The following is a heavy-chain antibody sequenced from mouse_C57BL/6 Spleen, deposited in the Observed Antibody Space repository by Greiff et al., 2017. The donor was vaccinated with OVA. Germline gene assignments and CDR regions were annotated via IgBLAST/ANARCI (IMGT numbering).Heavy chain of an antibody. CDR2: ISYDGSN. J-gene: IGHJ4*01. Sequence: ESGPGLVKPSQSLSLTCSVTGYSITSGYYWNWIRQFPGNKLEWMGYISYDGSNNYNPSLKNRISITRDTSTNQFFLKLNSVTTEDTATYYCARAYDGYYVGYYYAMDYWGQGTSVTVSS. CDR1: GYSITSGYY. V-gene: IGHV3-6*01. D-gene: IGHD2-3*01. CDR3: ARAYDGYYVGYYYAMDY.